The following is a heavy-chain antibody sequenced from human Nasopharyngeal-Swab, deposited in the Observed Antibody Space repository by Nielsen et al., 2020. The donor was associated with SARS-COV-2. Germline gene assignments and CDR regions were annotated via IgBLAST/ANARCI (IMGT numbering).Heavy chain of an antibody. CDR3: AREAMVRGKPTIYYYYGMDV. CDR1: GFTFSSYA. Sequence: SLILSCAASGFTFSSYAMHRVRQAPGKGLEWVAVISYDGSNKYYADSVKGRFTISRDNSKNTLYLQMNSLRAEDTAVYYCAREAMVRGKPTIYYYYGMDVWGQGTTVTVSS. CDR2: ISYDGSNK. J-gene: IGHJ6*02. V-gene: IGHV3-30-3*01. D-gene: IGHD3-10*01.